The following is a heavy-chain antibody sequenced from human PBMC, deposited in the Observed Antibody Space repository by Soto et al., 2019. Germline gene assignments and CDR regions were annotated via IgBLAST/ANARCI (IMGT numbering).Heavy chain of an antibody. CDR1: GFTFSSYA. D-gene: IGHD6-19*01. Sequence: QVQLVESGGGVVQPGRSLRLSCAASGFTFSSYAMHWVRQAPGKGLEWVAVISYDGSNKYYADSVKGRFTISRDNSENTLYLQMNSLRAEDTAVYYCARAQARIAVAGTGDYWGQGTLVTVSS. J-gene: IGHJ4*02. CDR3: ARAQARIAVAGTGDY. CDR2: ISYDGSNK. V-gene: IGHV3-30-3*01.